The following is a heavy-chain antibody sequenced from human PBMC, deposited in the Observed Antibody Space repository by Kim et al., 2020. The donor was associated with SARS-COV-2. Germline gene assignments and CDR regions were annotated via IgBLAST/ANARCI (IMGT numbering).Heavy chain of an antibody. J-gene: IGHJ5*01. D-gene: IGHD3-16*01. CDR3: ARSMFDYSWGTSLKKEDS. V-gene: IGHV1-18*01. Sequence: ASVKVSCKTSGYPFSSFAITWVRQAPGQGLEWMGWISPFKPNGTYTQKFQGRLTMSTDISTSTAYMELRSLRSDDADVYYCARSMFDYSWGTSLKKEDSW. CDR1: GYPFSSFA. CDR2: ISPFKPNG.